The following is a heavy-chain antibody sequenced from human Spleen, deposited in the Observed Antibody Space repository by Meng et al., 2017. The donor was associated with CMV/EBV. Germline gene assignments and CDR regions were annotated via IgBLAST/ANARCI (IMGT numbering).Heavy chain of an antibody. J-gene: IGHJ3*02. V-gene: IGHV4-61*01. D-gene: IGHD1-1*01. CDR3: ARDILERNAFDM. CDR1: GGSVSSSSYY. CDR2: ISYIGST. Sequence: SETLSLTCTVSGGSVSSSSYYWSWIRQPPGKGLEWIGYISYIGSTNYNPSLKSRVTISVDTSKNQFSLKLSSVTAADTAIFYCARDILERNAFDMWGQGTMVTVSS.